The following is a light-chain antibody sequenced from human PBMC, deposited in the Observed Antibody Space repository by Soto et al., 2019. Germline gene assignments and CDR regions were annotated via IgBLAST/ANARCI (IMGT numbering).Light chain of an antibody. CDR3: HQYNTGLRT. V-gene: IGKV3-15*01. CDR2: GAS. CDR1: LNVATN. Sequence: TVMTQSPATLSMSPGDRAALSCRASLNVATNMAWYLQKPGQAPRLLIYGASIRATGVPARFTGSGSGTEFTLTINNLQSEDFAVYYCHQYNTGLRTFGRGTRVEV. J-gene: IGKJ1*01.